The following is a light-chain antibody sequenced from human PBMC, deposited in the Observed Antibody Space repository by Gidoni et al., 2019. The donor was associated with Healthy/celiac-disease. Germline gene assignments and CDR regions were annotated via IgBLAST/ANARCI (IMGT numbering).Light chain of an antibody. V-gene: IGLV3-21*04. CDR1: NIGSKS. Sequence: SYVLTQPPSVSVAPGKTARITCGGNNIGSKSVHWYQQKPGQAPVLVIYYDSDRPSGIPERFSGSNSGNTVTLTISRVEAGDEADYYCQVWDSSSDRWVFGGGTKLTVL. J-gene: IGLJ3*02. CDR2: YDS. CDR3: QVWDSSSDRWV.